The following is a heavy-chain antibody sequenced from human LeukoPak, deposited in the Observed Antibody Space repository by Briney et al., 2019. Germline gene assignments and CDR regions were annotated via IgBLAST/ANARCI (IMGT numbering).Heavy chain of an antibody. V-gene: IGHV3-23*01. CDR3: AKGISPSSSWTFDY. J-gene: IGHJ4*02. CDR1: GFTFSSYA. D-gene: IGHD6-13*01. Sequence: GGPLRVSCAASGFTFSSYAMIWVRQAPGKALQWVSALSGSGLSKYYADSVKGRFTISRDNSKNTLYLQMNSLRAEDTAIYYCAKGISPSSSWTFDYWGQGTLVTVSS. CDR2: LSGSGLSK.